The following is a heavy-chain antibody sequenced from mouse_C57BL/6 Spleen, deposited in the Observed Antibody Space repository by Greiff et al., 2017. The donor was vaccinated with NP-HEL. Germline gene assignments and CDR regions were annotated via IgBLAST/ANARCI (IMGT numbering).Heavy chain of an antibody. V-gene: IGHV1-4*01. J-gene: IGHJ1*03. CDR2: INPSSGYT. CDR3: ARNYGSSYWYFDV. CDR1: GYTFTSYT. D-gene: IGHD1-1*01. Sequence: VQLQQSGAELARPGASVKMSCKASGYTFTSYTMHLVKQRPGQGLEWIGYINPSSGYTKYNQKFKDKATLTADKSSSTAYMQLSSLTSEDSAVYYCARNYGSSYWYFDVWGTGTTVTVSS.